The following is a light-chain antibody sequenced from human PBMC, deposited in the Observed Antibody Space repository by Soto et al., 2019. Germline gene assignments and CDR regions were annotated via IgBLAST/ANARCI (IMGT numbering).Light chain of an antibody. Sequence: EIVMTQSPATLSVSPGERATLSCRGSQSVSSNLAWYQQKPGHALRLLIYGASTRATGIPARFSGSGSGTEFTLTISSLQSEDFAVYYCQQYNNWPLTFGGGTKVEIK. CDR1: QSVSSN. CDR2: GAS. CDR3: QQYNNWPLT. J-gene: IGKJ4*01. V-gene: IGKV3-15*01.